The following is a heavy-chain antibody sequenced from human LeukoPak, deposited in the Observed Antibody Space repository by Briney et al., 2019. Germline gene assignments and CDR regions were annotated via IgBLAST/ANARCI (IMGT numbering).Heavy chain of an antibody. CDR1: GFNFTKYW. Sequence: GGSLRLSCAASGFNFTKYWMTWVRQAPGKGLEWVANIKQDGSDKYYVDSVEGRFTISRDTAKNSLYLQMSSLRADDTAVFYCARINFGAFDIWGQGTMVTVSS. J-gene: IGHJ3*02. CDR2: IKQDGSDK. D-gene: IGHD3-10*01. V-gene: IGHV3-7*01. CDR3: ARINFGAFDI.